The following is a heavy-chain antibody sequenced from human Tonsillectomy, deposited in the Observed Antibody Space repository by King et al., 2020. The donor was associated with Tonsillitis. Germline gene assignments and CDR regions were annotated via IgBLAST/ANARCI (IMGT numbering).Heavy chain of an antibody. V-gene: IGHV3-7*03. CDR2: TKKDGSDN. J-gene: IGHJ4*02. CDR1: GFTFSDFW. D-gene: IGHD2-21*01. CDR3: VRPSHSTPHY. Sequence: VQLVESGGGLVQSGGSLRLSCAASGFTFSDFWMTWVRQAPGKGLEWVANTKKDGSDNYYVDSVKGRFSISRDNTKNSLYLQMNSLRAEDTAVYYCVRPSHSTPHYWGQGTLVTVSS.